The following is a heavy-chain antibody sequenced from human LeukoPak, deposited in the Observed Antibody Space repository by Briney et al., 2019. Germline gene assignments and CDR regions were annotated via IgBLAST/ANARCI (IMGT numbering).Heavy chain of an antibody. CDR2: LIPVLGMS. D-gene: IGHD5-12*01. Sequence: SVKVSRKSSGGSFSTYAVNWVRQAPGQGLEWMGRLIPVLGMSHYAPGFQGRVTLTADRSTNTAYMELDRLTSDDTAVYFCARDRGGGFDLAFFDHWGQGTLVTISS. J-gene: IGHJ4*02. V-gene: IGHV1-69*04. CDR3: ARDRGGGFDLAFFDH. CDR1: GGSFSTYA.